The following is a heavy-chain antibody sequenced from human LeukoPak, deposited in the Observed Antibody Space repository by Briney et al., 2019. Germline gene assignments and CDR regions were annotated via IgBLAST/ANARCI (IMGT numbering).Heavy chain of an antibody. CDR1: GFTVSSNY. CDR2: IYRVGST. Sequence: PGGSLRLSCAASGFTVSSNYMSWVRQAPGKGLEWVSVIYRVGSTYYADSVRGRFTISRDDSKNTLYLQMNSLRADDTAVYYCASSTGMLFLDFWGQGALVTVSS. D-gene: IGHD2-21*01. V-gene: IGHV3-53*01. J-gene: IGHJ4*02. CDR3: ASSTGMLFLDF.